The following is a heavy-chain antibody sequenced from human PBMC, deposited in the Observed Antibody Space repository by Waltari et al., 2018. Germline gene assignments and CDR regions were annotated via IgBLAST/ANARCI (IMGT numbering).Heavy chain of an antibody. CDR2: IYSGGST. CDR1: GFTVSSNY. Sequence: EVQLVESGGGLIQPGGSLRLSCAASGFTVSSNYMSWVRQAPGKGLEWVSGIYSGGSTYYADSVKGRFTISRDNSKNTLYLQMNSLRAEDTAVYYCARVDLWFGELSGAFDIWGQGTMVTVSS. CDR3: ARVDLWFGELSGAFDI. J-gene: IGHJ3*02. V-gene: IGHV3-53*01. D-gene: IGHD3-10*01.